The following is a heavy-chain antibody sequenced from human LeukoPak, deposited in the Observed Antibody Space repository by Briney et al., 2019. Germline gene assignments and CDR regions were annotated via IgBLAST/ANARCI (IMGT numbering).Heavy chain of an antibody. CDR1: GFTFSSYE. V-gene: IGHV3-48*03. J-gene: IGHJ4*02. CDR2: ISSSGSTI. D-gene: IGHD6-13*01. CDR3: ARDLGAAAVLFDY. Sequence: GGSLRLSCAASGFTFSSYEMNWVRQAPGKGLEWVSYISSSGSTIYYADSVKGRFTISRVNAKNSLYLQMNSLRAEDTAVYYCARDLGAAAVLFDYWGQGTLVTVSS.